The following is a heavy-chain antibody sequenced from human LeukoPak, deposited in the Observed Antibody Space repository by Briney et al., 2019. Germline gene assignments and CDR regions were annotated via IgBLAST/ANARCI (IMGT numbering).Heavy chain of an antibody. CDR3: AGVTMVRGVRSNWFDP. CDR1: GGSISSGDYY. V-gene: IGHV4-30-4*08. D-gene: IGHD3-10*01. Sequence: SQTLSLTCTVSGGSISSGDYYWSWIRQPPGKGLEWIGYIYYSGSTNYNPSLKSRVAISVDTSKNQFSLKLSSVTAADTAVYYCAGVTMVRGVRSNWFDPWGQGALVTVSS. J-gene: IGHJ5*02. CDR2: IYYSGST.